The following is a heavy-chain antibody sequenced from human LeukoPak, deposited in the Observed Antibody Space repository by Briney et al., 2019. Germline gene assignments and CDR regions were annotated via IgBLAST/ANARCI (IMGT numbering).Heavy chain of an antibody. J-gene: IGHJ3*02. CDR2: ISAYNGNT. V-gene: IGHV1-18*01. D-gene: IGHD2-15*01. Sequence: ASVKVSCKASGYTFTSYGISWVRQAPGQGLEWMGWISAYNGNTNYAQKLQGRVTMTTDTSTSTAYMELRSLRSDDTAVYYCARGLGYIVVVVATTADAFDIWGQGTMVTVSS. CDR3: ARGLGYIVVVVATTADAFDI. CDR1: GYTFTSYG.